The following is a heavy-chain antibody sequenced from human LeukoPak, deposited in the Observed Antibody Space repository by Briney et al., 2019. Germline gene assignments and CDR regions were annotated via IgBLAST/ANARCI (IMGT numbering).Heavy chain of an antibody. D-gene: IGHD3-10*01. CDR3: ARHGNTWFGEYRRPYKWFDL. V-gene: IGHV4-4*08. Sequence: SEALSLTCTVTGDSVDRDYWSWIRLPPGGGLKWIGYVFSTESATYSPSLRSRVTMSLDTSKNQFFLDLTSVTAADTAVYYCARHGNTWFGEYRRPYKWFDLWGQGTLVTVSS. CDR1: GDSVDRDY. CDR2: VFSTESA. J-gene: IGHJ5*02.